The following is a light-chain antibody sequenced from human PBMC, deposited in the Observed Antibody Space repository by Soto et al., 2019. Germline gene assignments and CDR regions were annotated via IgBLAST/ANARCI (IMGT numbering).Light chain of an antibody. Sequence: DIVLTQSPATLSLSPGERATLSCRASQSVSSYLSLYQQKPGQAPRLLIYDASNRATGIPARFSGSCSGTDFPLTIRSLETEDFAVYYCQQRSNWLTFGGGTKAEIK. CDR1: QSVSSY. CDR3: QQRSNWLT. J-gene: IGKJ4*01. CDR2: DAS. V-gene: IGKV3-11*01.